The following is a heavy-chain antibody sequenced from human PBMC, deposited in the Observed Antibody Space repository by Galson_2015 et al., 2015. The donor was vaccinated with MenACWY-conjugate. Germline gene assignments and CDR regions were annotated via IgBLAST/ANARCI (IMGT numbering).Heavy chain of an antibody. V-gene: IGHV3-74*01. D-gene: IGHD1-26*01. CDR3: AKSRGASFYFDS. CDR2: INPGGSST. CDR1: GFIFNTYW. Sequence: SLRLSCAASGFIFNTYWMHWVRQAPGKGLVWVSRINPGGSSTTYADSVKDRFTISRDNAKNTLYLQMNSLRPEDTAVFYCAKSRGASFYFDSWGQGAGVTVSS. J-gene: IGHJ4*02.